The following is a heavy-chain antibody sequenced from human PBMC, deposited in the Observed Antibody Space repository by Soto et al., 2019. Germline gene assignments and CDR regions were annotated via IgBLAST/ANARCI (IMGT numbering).Heavy chain of an antibody. D-gene: IGHD5-12*01. CDR1: GGSISSSSYY. CDR2: IYYSGST. Sequence: QLQLQESGPGLVKPSETLSLTCTVSGGSISSSSYYWGWIRQPPGKGLEWIGSIYYSGSTYYNPSLKSRVTISVDTSKNQFSLKLSSVTAADTAVYYCARQVDIVATMGAPFFDYWGQGTLVTVSS. V-gene: IGHV4-39*01. J-gene: IGHJ4*02. CDR3: ARQVDIVATMGAPFFDY.